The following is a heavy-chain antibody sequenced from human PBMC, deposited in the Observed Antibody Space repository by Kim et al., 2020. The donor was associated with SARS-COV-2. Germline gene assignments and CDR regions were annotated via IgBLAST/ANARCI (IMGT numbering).Heavy chain of an antibody. CDR3: ARDPPVVVAATIDDY. CDR2: ISSSGSTI. Sequence: GGSLRLSCAASGFTFSSYEMNWVRQAPGKGLEWVSYISSSGSTIYYADSVKGRFTISRDNAKNSLYLQMNSLRAEDTAVYYCARDPPVVVAATIDDYWGQGTLVTVSS. V-gene: IGHV3-48*03. J-gene: IGHJ4*02. D-gene: IGHD2-15*01. CDR1: GFTFSSYE.